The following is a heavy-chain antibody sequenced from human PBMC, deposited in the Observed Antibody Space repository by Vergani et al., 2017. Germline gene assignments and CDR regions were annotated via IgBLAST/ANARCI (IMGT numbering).Heavy chain of an antibody. J-gene: IGHJ2*01. CDR2: IDRNYGVK. D-gene: IGHD3-16*01. Sequence: VEAGGGLVQPGGSLRLPCTASGFTFQAFAFHWGRQVSGRGLEWVSGIDRNYGVKNGNSFEGRFSISRDNAKKAVFLQMNNLRHEDTALYFCVKDNDYDADGPFDLWGRGTLVTVSS. CDR3: VKDNDYDADGPFDL. CDR1: GFTFQAFA. V-gene: IGHV3-9*01.